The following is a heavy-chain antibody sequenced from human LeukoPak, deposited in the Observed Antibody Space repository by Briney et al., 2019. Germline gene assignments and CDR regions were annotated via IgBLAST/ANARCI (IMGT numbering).Heavy chain of an antibody. D-gene: IGHD3-22*01. CDR1: GYSISSGYY. V-gene: IGHV4-38-2*02. CDR2: IYHSGST. J-gene: IGHJ4*02. CDR3: ASRGDYYDSSGYYYFDY. Sequence: PSETLSLTCTVSGYSISSGYYWGWIRQPPGKGLEWIGSIYHSGSTYYNPSLKSRVTISVDTSKNQFSLKLSSVTAADTAVYYCASRGDYYDSSGYYYFDYWGQGTLVTVSS.